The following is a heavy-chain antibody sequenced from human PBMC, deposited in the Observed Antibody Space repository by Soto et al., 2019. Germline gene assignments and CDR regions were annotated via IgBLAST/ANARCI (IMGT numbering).Heavy chain of an antibody. D-gene: IGHD3-10*01. V-gene: IGHV3-15*01. CDR1: GFTFSNAW. CDR3: TTDLKNYYGSGSSYSRWVRELVYYYGMEV. Sequence: GVSLRLSCAASGFTFSNAWMSWVRQAPGKGLEWVGRIKSKTDGGTTDYAAPVKGRFTISRDDSKNTLYLQMNSLKTEDTAVYYCTTDLKNYYGSGSSYSRWVRELVYYYGMEVWGQGNTVTVSS. CDR2: IKSKTDGGTT. J-gene: IGHJ6*02.